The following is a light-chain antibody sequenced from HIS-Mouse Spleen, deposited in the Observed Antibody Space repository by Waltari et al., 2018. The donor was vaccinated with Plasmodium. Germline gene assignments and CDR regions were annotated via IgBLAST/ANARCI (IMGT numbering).Light chain of an antibody. Sequence: DIQMTQSPSSLSASVGDRVTITCQARQDISNYLNWYQQKPGKAPKLLIYDASNLETGVTSRFSGSVSGTDVTFTISSLQPEDIATYYCQQYDNLPPLFTFGPGTKVDIK. CDR3: QQYDNLPPLFT. CDR1: QDISNY. CDR2: DAS. J-gene: IGKJ3*01. V-gene: IGKV1-33*01.